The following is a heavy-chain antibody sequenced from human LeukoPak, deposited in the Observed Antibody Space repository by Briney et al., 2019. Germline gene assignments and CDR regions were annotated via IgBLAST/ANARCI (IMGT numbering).Heavy chain of an antibody. Sequence: PGGSLRLSRAASGFTFSSYGMHWVRQAPGKGLEWVAVISYDGSNKYYADSVKGRFTISRDNSKNTLYLRMNSLRAEDTAVYYCAKVGGVATISLFDYWGQGTLVTVSS. D-gene: IGHD5-12*01. CDR2: ISYDGSNK. J-gene: IGHJ4*02. V-gene: IGHV3-30*18. CDR1: GFTFSSYG. CDR3: AKVGGVATISLFDY.